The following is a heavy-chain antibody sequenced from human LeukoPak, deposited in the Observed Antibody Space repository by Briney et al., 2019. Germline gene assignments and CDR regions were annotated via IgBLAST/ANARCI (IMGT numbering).Heavy chain of an antibody. CDR2: INPIGGIT. CDR3: PRGTNAFDI. Sequence: ASVKVSCKASGYTFTSYYIHWVRQAPGQGLEWMGMINPIGGITSYAQEFQGRVTMTRDTSTSTVYMELSSLRPEDTAVYYCPRGTNAFDIWGQGTVVTVSS. J-gene: IGHJ3*02. V-gene: IGHV1-46*03. CDR1: GYTFTSYY.